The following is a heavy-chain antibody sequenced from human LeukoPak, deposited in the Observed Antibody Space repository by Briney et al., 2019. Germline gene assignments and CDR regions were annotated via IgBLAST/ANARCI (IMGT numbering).Heavy chain of an antibody. D-gene: IGHD1-26*01. Sequence: GGSLRLSCAASGFTFSSYSMNWVRQAPGKGLEWVSAISSSSIYKYYADSVKGRFTISRDNSKNTLYLQMNSLRAEDTAVYFCARGWEGSSYYRDAFDIWGKGTMVTVSS. J-gene: IGHJ3*02. CDR2: ISSSSIYK. CDR3: ARGWEGSSYYRDAFDI. V-gene: IGHV3-21*04. CDR1: GFTFSSYS.